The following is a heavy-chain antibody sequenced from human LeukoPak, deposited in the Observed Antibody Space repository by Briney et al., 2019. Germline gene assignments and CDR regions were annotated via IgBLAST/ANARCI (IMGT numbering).Heavy chain of an antibody. CDR1: GFSFSNYG. Sequence: GGSLRLSCVASGFSFSNYGTHWVRQAPGKGLEWVTFMQYDGSVEFYADSVKGRFTISRDNAKNSLYLQMNSLRAEDTAVYYCARDRRNYYDSSAPTVGYFDLWGRGTLVTVSS. J-gene: IGHJ2*01. CDR3: ARDRRNYYDSSAPTVGYFDL. CDR2: MQYDGSVE. V-gene: IGHV3-30*02. D-gene: IGHD3-22*01.